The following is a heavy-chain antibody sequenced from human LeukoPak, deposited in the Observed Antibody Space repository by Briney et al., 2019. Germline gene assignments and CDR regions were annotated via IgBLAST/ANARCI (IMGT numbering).Heavy chain of an antibody. CDR2: IRGSGGST. CDR3: AILPGYSSGWYEVNY. D-gene: IGHD6-13*01. Sequence: PGGSLRLSCAASGFTFSSYAMSWVRQAPGKGLEWVSGIRGSGGSTYYADSVKGRFTISRDNSRNTLYLQMNSPRAEDTAVYYCAILPGYSSGWYEVNYWGQGTLVTVSS. CDR1: GFTFSSYA. J-gene: IGHJ4*02. V-gene: IGHV3-23*01.